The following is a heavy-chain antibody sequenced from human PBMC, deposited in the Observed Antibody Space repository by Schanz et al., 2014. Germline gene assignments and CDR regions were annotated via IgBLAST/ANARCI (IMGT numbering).Heavy chain of an antibody. D-gene: IGHD3-10*01. V-gene: IGHV1-18*01. CDR1: GYTFNNHG. CDR2: ISVYHGHT. J-gene: IGHJ3*01. CDR3: ATNSPFRMVRGSNAFDA. Sequence: QVQLVQSGGEVKKPGASATVSCKASGYTFNNHGISWVRQAPGQGLEWMGWISVYHGHTNYAEKVHGRLIMTTDTSTTTVYMELSGLRSGDTAVYYCATNSPFRMVRGSNAFDAWGQGTMVTVSS.